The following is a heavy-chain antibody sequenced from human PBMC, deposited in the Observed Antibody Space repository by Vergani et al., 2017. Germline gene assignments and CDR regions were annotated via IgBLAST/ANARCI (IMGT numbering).Heavy chain of an antibody. CDR3: TTEGPRYYDSRGLWL. D-gene: IGHD3-22*01. CDR1: GFTFSSYA. J-gene: IGHJ4*02. V-gene: IGHV3-15*01. CDR2: IKSKTDGGTT. Sequence: EVQLVESGGGLVQPGGSLRLSCSASGFTFSSYAMHWVRQAPGKGLEWVGRIKSKTDGGTTDYAAPVKGRFTISRDDSKNTLYLQMNSLKTEDTAVYYCTTEGPRYYDSRGLWLWGQGTLVTVSS.